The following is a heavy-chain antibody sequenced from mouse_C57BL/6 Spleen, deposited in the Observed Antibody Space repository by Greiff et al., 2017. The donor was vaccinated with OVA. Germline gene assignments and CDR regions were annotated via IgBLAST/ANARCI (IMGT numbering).Heavy chain of an antibody. Sequence: QVQLKESGAELVKPGASVKLSCKASGYTFTDYSMPWVKQRPGQGLEWIGWFYPGSGSIKYNEKFKAKATLTADKDSSTVYKELSRFTSEDAAVDFCAGNEKGAGGFAYWGQGTLVTVSA. CDR3: AGNEKGAGGFAY. J-gene: IGHJ3*01. CDR1: GYTFTDYS. CDR2: FYPGSGSI. V-gene: IGHV1-62-2*01.